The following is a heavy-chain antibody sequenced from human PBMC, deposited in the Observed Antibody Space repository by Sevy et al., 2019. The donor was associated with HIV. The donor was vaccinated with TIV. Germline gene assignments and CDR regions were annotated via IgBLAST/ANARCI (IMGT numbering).Heavy chain of an antibody. V-gene: IGHV4-4*02. CDR2: IYHSGST. J-gene: IGHJ4*02. D-gene: IGHD3-3*01. CDR3: AGAGGYYDFWSGYMDYFDY. CDR1: GGSISSSNW. Sequence: SETLSLTCAVSGGSISSSNWWSWVRQPPGKGLEWIGEIYHSGSTNYNPSLKSRVTISVDKSKNRFSLKLSSVTAADTAVYYCAGAGGYYDFWSGYMDYFDYWGQGTLVTVSS.